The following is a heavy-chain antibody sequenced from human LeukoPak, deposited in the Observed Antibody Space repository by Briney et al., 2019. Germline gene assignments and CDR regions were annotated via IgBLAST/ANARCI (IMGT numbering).Heavy chain of an antibody. CDR2: IYYSGST. V-gene: IGHV4-39*01. Sequence: SETLSLTCTVSGGSISSSSYYWGWLRQPPGTGREWRGGIYYSGSTYYNPSLKSRVTISVDTSKNQFSLKLSSVTAADTAVYYCARHGRSSWYSTYYYYYMDVWGKGTTVTISS. J-gene: IGHJ6*03. CDR1: GGSISSSSYY. D-gene: IGHD6-13*01. CDR3: ARHGRSSWYSTYYYYYMDV.